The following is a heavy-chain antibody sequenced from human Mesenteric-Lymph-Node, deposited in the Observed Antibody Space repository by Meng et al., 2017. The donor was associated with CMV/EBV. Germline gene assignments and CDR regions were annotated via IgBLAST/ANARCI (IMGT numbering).Heavy chain of an antibody. D-gene: IGHD2-2*01. CDR2: MNPISGST. V-gene: IGHV1-8*01. J-gene: IGHJ6*02. CDR1: GYAFTSYD. CDR3: ARDSPIVVVPAANDYYYGMDV. Sequence: ASVKVSCKASGYAFTSYDINWVRQAPGQGLEWVGWMNPISGSTAYAQKFQGRVTMTRDTSISMAYMELSSLRSEDTAVYYCARDSPIVVVPAANDYYYGMDVWGQGTTVTVSS.